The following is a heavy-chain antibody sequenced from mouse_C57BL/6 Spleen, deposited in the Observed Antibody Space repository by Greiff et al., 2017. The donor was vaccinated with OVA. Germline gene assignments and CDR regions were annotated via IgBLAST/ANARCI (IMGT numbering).Heavy chain of an antibody. CDR3: ARTPSDY. Sequence: QVQLKESGPELVKPGASVKISCKASGYAFSSSWMNWVKQRPGKGLEWIGRIYPGDGDTNYNGKFKGKATLTADKSSSTAYLPLSSLTSEDSAVYFCARTPSDYWGQGTTLTVSS. J-gene: IGHJ2*01. CDR2: IYPGDGDT. V-gene: IGHV1-82*01. CDR1: GYAFSSSW.